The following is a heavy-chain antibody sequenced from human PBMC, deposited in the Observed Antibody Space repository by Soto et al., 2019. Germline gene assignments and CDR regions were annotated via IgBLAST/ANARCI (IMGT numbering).Heavy chain of an antibody. Sequence: EVQLVESGGGLVQSGGSLGLSCAASGFSFRSYWMHWVRQAPGKGLVWVARISSDGSSTTYADSANGRFTISRDNAANTLYLQMSSLRAEDTAVYYCAREYYGVLTGYYNDYWGQGTLGTVSS. CDR3: AREYYGVLTGYYNDY. J-gene: IGHJ4*02. CDR1: GFSFRSYW. D-gene: IGHD3-9*01. CDR2: ISSDGSST. V-gene: IGHV3-74*01.